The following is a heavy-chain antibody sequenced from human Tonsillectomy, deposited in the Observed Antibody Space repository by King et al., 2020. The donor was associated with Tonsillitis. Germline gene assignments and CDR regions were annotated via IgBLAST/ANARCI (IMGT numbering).Heavy chain of an antibody. CDR1: GFSVDVYA. J-gene: IGHJ3*02. Sequence: VQLVESGGGVLQPGGSLRLSCAASGFSVDVYAMHWVRQAPGKGLEWGSLITGNGDRTYYADSVKGRFTLSRDNSKNSLYLQMNSLRIDDTALYYCAKDRGGARDAFDIWGQGTMVTVSS. CDR3: AKDRGGARDAFDI. V-gene: IGHV3-43*02. CDR2: ITGNGDRT. D-gene: IGHD1-26*01.